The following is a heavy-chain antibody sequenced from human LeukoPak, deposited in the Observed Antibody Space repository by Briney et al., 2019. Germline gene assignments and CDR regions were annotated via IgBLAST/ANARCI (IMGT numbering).Heavy chain of an antibody. V-gene: IGHV1-18*01. CDR1: GYTFTSYG. Sequence: ASVKVSCKASGYTFTSYGISWVRQAPGQGLEWMGWISAYNGNTNYAQKLQGRVTMTTDTSTSTAYMELRSLRSDDTAVYYCATARYYDSSGGWFDPWGQGTLVTVSS. CDR3: ATARYYDSSGGWFDP. J-gene: IGHJ5*02. CDR2: ISAYNGNT. D-gene: IGHD3-22*01.